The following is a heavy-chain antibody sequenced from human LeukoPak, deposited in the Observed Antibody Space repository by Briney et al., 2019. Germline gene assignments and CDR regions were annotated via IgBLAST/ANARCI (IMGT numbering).Heavy chain of an antibody. Sequence: PSETLSLTCTVSGGSISSYYWSWIRQSPGKGLEWIGYIFYIGSTNYNPSLKSRVTISVDTSKNQFSLKLSSVTAADTAVYYCARLRYFDWFHPVTLNYGMDVWGQGTTVTVSS. D-gene: IGHD3-9*01. V-gene: IGHV4-59*01. CDR2: IFYIGST. J-gene: IGHJ6*02. CDR3: ARLRYFDWFHPVTLNYGMDV. CDR1: GGSISSYY.